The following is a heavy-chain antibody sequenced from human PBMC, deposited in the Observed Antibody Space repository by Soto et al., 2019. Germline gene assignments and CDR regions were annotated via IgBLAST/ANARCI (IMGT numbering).Heavy chain of an antibody. D-gene: IGHD2-15*01. Sequence: QLQMQESGPGLVKPSETLSLTRTVSGGSVNSTNYNWGWIRQPPGKGLEWIGSIYNTASTYYNPSLKSRVTISVDTSRNQFSLNLNSVTAADTAIYYCGRVVIAATPHRDVDYWGQGTLVTVSS. CDR3: GRVVIAATPHRDVDY. CDR1: GGSVNSTNYN. J-gene: IGHJ4*02. CDR2: IYNTAST. V-gene: IGHV4-39*01.